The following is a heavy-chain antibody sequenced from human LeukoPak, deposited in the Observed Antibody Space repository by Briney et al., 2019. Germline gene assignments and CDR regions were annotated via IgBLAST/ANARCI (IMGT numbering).Heavy chain of an antibody. V-gene: IGHV4-39*01. CDR2: IYYSGST. CDR1: GGSISSSSYY. CDR3: ARHLGIAAAGTSYNWFDP. D-gene: IGHD6-13*01. Sequence: SETLSLTCTVSGGSISSSSYYWGWIRQPPGKGLEWIGSIYYSGSTYYNPSLKSRVTISVDTSKNQFSLKLSSVTAADTAVHYCARHLGIAAAGTSYNWFDPWGQGTLVTVSS. J-gene: IGHJ5*02.